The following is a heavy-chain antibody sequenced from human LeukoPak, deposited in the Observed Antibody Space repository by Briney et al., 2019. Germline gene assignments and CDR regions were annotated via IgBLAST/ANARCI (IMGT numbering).Heavy chain of an antibody. Sequence: ASVKVSCKASGYTFTGYYMHWVRQAPGQGLEWMGRINPNSGGTNYAQKFQGRVTMTRDTSISTAYMELSRLRSDDTAVYYCARDQVECTGGTCQSRVGFDFWGQGTLVTVSS. CDR1: GYTFTGYY. J-gene: IGHJ4*02. V-gene: IGHV1-2*06. CDR2: INPNSGGT. CDR3: ARDQVECTGGTCQSRVGFDF. D-gene: IGHD2-8*02.